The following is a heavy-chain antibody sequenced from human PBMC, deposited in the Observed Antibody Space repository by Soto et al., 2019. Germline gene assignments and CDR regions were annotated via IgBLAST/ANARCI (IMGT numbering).Heavy chain of an antibody. CDR2: IDWDDDK. CDR1: GFSLSTSGMC. J-gene: IGHJ6*02. Sequence: SGPTLVNPTQTLTLTCTLSGFSLSTSGMCVSWIRQPPGKALEWLALIDWDDDKYYSTSLKTRLTISKDTSKNQVVLTMTNMDPVDTATYYCARIAPYYYDSSGYYYDGMDVWGQGTTVTVSS. D-gene: IGHD3-22*01. CDR3: ARIAPYYYDSSGYYYDGMDV. V-gene: IGHV2-70*01.